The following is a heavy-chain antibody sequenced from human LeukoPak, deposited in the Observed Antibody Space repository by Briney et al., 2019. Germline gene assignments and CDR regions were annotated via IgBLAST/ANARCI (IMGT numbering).Heavy chain of an antibody. CDR2: ISWDGGST. CDR1: GFTFDDYA. CDR3: AKDLDRLTYYYGSGGFQH. J-gene: IGHJ1*01. D-gene: IGHD3-10*01. V-gene: IGHV3-43D*04. Sequence: PGESLRLSCAASGFTFDDYAMHWVRQAPGKGLEWVSLISWDGGSTYYADSVKGRFTISRDNSKNSLYLQMNSLRAEDTALYYCAKDLDRLTYYYGSGGFQHWGQGTLVTVSS.